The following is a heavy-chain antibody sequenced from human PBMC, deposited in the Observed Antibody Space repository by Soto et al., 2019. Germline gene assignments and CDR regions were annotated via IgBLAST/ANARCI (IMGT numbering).Heavy chain of an antibody. J-gene: IGHJ4*02. Sequence: GGSLRLSCAASGFTFSSYWMSWVRQAPGKGLEWVANIKQDGSEKYYVDSVKGRFTISRDNAKNSLYLQMNSLRAEDTAVYYCARRGFDYDFWSGYLSGFDYWGQGTLVTVSS. V-gene: IGHV3-7*01. D-gene: IGHD3-3*01. CDR3: ARRGFDYDFWSGYLSGFDY. CDR1: GFTFSSYW. CDR2: IKQDGSEK.